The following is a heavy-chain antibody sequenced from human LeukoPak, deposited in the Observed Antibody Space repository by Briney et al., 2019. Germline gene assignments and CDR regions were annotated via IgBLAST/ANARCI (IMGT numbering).Heavy chain of an antibody. D-gene: IGHD3-10*01. CDR2: IYPGDSDT. Sequence: GESLKISCKGSGYSFTNYWIGWVRQMPGKGLEWMGVIYPGDSDTRYSSSFQGQVTISADKSISTAYLQWSSLKASDTATYYCARQYSGTYYRSFDYWGQGTLVTVSS. CDR1: GYSFTNYW. V-gene: IGHV5-51*01. CDR3: ARQYSGTYYRSFDY. J-gene: IGHJ4*02.